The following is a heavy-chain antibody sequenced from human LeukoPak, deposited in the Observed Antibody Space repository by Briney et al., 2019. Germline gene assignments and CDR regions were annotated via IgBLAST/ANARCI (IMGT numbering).Heavy chain of an antibody. Sequence: SETLSLTCTVSGGSISSSSYYWGWIRQPPGKGLEWIGSIYYSGSTNYNPSLKSRVTISVDTSKNQFSLKLSSVTAADTAVYHCATFSYSSGWGLTGWGQGTLVTVSS. CDR2: IYYSGST. J-gene: IGHJ4*02. V-gene: IGHV4-39*07. D-gene: IGHD6-19*01. CDR1: GGSISSSSYY. CDR3: ATFSYSSGWGLTG.